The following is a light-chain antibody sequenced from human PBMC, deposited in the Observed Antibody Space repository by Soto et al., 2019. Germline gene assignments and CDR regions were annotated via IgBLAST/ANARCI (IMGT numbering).Light chain of an antibody. CDR1: QSVSGN. CDR3: QQYNNWPRT. CDR2: GAS. J-gene: IGKJ1*01. V-gene: IGKV3-15*01. Sequence: EIVMTQSPGTISVSPGERATLSCRASQSVSGNLAWYQQKPGQAPRLLIYGASTRATGIPARFSGSGSGTEFTLTISSLQSEDFAVYYCQQYNNWPRTFGQGTKVEIK.